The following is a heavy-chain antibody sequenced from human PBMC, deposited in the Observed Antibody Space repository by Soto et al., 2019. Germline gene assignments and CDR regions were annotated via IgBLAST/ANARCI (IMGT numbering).Heavy chain of an antibody. CDR2: ISGSGASA. Sequence: EVQLLESGGGLVQPGGSLRLSCAASEFSFGGYAMSWVRQAPGKGLEWVSSISGSGASAFYAASVRGRFTISRDNTGNTVSLQMNSPRAEDTALYYCAKGSRGYTTYYFDYWGQGTRITVSS. CDR1: EFSFGGYA. J-gene: IGHJ4*02. V-gene: IGHV3-23*01. D-gene: IGHD5-18*01. CDR3: AKGSRGYTTYYFDY.